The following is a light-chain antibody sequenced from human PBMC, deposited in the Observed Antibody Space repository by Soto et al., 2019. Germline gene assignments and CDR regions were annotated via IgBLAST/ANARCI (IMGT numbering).Light chain of an antibody. J-gene: IGKJ3*01. CDR3: QHYGSSPPFT. CDR2: GAS. CDR1: QSVGSSY. Sequence: EIVLTQSPGTLSLSPGERATLSCRASQSVGSSYLAWYQQKPGQAPRLLNHGASNRATGVPDRFSGSGSGTDFTLTISRLEPEDFAVYYCQHYGSSPPFTFGPGTKVDI. V-gene: IGKV3-20*01.